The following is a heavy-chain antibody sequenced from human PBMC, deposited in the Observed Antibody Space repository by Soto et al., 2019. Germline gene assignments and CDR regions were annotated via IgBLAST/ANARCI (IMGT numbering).Heavy chain of an antibody. CDR2: ISYDGSNK. J-gene: IGHJ4*02. CDR1: GFTFSSYA. V-gene: IGHV3-30-3*01. Sequence: QVQLVESGGGVVQPGRSLRLSCAASGFTFSSYAMHWVRQAPGKGLEWVAVISYDGSNKYYADSVKGRFTISRDNSKNTLYLQMNSLSAEDTAVYYCARDQAWYSSSWYGGNFDYWGQGTLVTVSS. CDR3: ARDQAWYSSSWYGGNFDY. D-gene: IGHD6-13*01.